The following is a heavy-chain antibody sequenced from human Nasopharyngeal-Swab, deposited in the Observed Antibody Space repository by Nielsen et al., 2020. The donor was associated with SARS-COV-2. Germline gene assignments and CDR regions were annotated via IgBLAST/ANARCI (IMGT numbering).Heavy chain of an antibody. V-gene: IGHV4-39*01. CDR1: GGSISSSIYY. CDR3: AARDILTGYIDY. J-gene: IGHJ4*02. CDR2: IYFSGNT. Sequence: SETLSLTCTASGGSISSSIYYWGWVRQSPGKGLEWIGSIYFSGNTYYNPSLRSRVTISVDTSKKQFSLNLGSVTAADAAVYYCAARDILTGYIDYWGQGTLVTVSS. D-gene: IGHD3-9*01.